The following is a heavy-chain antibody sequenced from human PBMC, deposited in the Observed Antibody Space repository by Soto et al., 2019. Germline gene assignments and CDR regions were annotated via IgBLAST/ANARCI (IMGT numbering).Heavy chain of an antibody. Sequence: QVQLVQSGAEVRKPGSSVKVYCKASGGTFSRHAISWVRQAPGQGLEWMGGIIPIFGTANHAQKFQGRVTIIADESTSTVYMELSSLRSEDRATYYCARGWGYDSNDYYYAYWGQGTLVIVSS. V-gene: IGHV1-69*01. D-gene: IGHD3-22*01. CDR3: ARGWGYDSNDYYYAY. CDR2: IIPIFGTA. J-gene: IGHJ4*02. CDR1: GGTFSRHA.